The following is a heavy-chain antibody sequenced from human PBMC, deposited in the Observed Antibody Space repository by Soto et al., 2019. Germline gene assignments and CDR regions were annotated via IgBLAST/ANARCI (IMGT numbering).Heavy chain of an antibody. CDR3: ARSSYDFWSGYSDAFDI. V-gene: IGHV1-3*01. CDR1: GYTFTSYA. J-gene: IGHJ3*02. Sequence: ASVKVSCKASGYTFTSYAMHWVRQAPGQRLEWMGWINAGNGNTKYSQKFQGRVTITRDTSASTAYMDLSSLRSEDTAVYYCARSSYDFWSGYSDAFDIWGQGTMVTVS. D-gene: IGHD3-3*01. CDR2: INAGNGNT.